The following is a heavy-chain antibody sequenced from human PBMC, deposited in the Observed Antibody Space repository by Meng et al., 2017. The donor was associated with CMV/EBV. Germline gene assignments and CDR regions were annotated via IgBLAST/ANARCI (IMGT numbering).Heavy chain of an antibody. V-gene: IGHV3-30*02. D-gene: IGHD2-8*01. Sequence: VGLGGGVVQPGGSLRLSFAVSGFTFSSSAMHWGRQPPGKGLGWVSFIAHDGSAKTYTDSVKGRFTISRDDSENTVYLEMNSLRVEDTAVYYCAKDLYYSFDYWGQGTLVTVSS. CDR2: IAHDGSAK. J-gene: IGHJ4*02. CDR3: AKDLYYSFDY. CDR1: GFTFSSSA.